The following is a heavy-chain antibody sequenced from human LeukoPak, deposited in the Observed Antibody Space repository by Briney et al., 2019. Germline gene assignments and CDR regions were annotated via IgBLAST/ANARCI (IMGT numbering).Heavy chain of an antibody. CDR1: GFTFSNAW. CDR3: TPLTPRGPLGH. V-gene: IGHV3-15*01. J-gene: IGHJ4*02. D-gene: IGHD2-15*01. CDR2: IKSKTDGGTT. Sequence: GGSLRLSCAASGFTFSNAWMSWVRQAPGKGLEWVGRIKSKTDGGTTDYAAPVKGRFTISRDDSKNTLYLQMNSLKTEDTAVYYCTPLTPRGPLGHWGQGTLVTVSS.